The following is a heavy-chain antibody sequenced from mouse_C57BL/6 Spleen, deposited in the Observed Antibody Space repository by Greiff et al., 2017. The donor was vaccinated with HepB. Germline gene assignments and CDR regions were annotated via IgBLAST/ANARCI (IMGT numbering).Heavy chain of an antibody. J-gene: IGHJ2*01. V-gene: IGHV1-55*01. CDR2: IYPGSGST. CDR3: ARGLTGPDYFDY. CDR1: GYTFTSYW. Sequence: QVQLQQPGAELVKPGASVKMSCKASGYTFTSYWITWVKQRPGQALEWIGDIYPGSGSTNYNEKFKSKATLTVDTSSSTAYMQLSSLTSEDSAVYYCARGLTGPDYFDYWGQGTTLTVSS. D-gene: IGHD4-1*01.